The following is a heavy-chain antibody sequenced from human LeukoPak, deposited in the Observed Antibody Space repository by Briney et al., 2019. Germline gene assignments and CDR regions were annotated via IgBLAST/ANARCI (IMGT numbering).Heavy chain of an antibody. CDR3: ARDGVTGGAFDI. V-gene: IGHV1-69*05. J-gene: IGHJ3*02. CDR2: IIPIFGTA. Sequence: SVTVSCQASGGTLSSYAISWVRQPPGHGLEWMGGIIPIFGTANYAQKFQGRVTITTDESTSTAYMELSSLRSEDTAVYYWARDGVTGGAFDIWGEGTMDTVSS. D-gene: IGHD7-27*01. CDR1: GGTLSSYA.